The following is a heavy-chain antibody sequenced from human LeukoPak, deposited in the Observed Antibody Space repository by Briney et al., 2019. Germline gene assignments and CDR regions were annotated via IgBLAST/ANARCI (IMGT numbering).Heavy chain of an antibody. CDR2: TNHVGST. D-gene: IGHD1-26*01. V-gene: IGHV4-59*08. Sequence: SETLSLTYTVSGGSVSSHYWTWIRQPPGKGLQWVAYTNHVGSTDYNPSLKSRVTISVDTSKNQFSLKLSSVTAADTAVYYCARHYDGRGSGSYYEDYWGQGTPVIVSS. J-gene: IGHJ4*02. CDR3: ARHYDGRGSGSYYEDY. CDR1: GGSVSSHY.